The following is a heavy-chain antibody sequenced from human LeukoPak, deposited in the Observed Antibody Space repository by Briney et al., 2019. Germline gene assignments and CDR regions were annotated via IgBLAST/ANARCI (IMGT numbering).Heavy chain of an antibody. J-gene: IGHJ3*02. Sequence: PGGSLRLSCAASGFTFTNYAMTWVRQAPGKGLEWVSAIGLRSGSTYYADSVKGRFTISRDNSKNTVYLQMNSLRAEDTAVYYCAKDGSQLFVAFDIWGQGTMVTVSS. V-gene: IGHV3-23*01. CDR2: IGLRSGST. CDR3: AKDGSQLFVAFDI. D-gene: IGHD1-26*01. CDR1: GFTFTNYA.